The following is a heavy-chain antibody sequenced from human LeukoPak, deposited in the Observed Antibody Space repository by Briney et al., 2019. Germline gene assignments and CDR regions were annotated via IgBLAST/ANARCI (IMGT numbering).Heavy chain of an antibody. CDR2: ISAYNGNT. D-gene: IGHD6-13*01. CDR1: GYTFTSYG. J-gene: IGHJ5*02. V-gene: IGHV1-18*01. CDR3: ARGGGHSSSWTRTNWFDP. Sequence: ASVKVSCKASGYTFTSYGISWVRQAPGQGLEWMGWISAYNGNTNYAQKFQGRVTITRNTSISTAYMELSSLRSEDTAVYYCARGGGHSSSWTRTNWFDPWGQGTLVTVSS.